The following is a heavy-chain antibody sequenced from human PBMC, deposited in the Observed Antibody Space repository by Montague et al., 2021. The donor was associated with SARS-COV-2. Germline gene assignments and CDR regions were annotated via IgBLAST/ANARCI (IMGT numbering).Heavy chain of an antibody. J-gene: IGHJ6*02. V-gene: IGHV3-48*03. Sequence: SPRLSCAASGFIFSSYEMNWVRQAPGKGLEWVSYISSSGSTIYYADSVKGRFTISRDNAKNSLYLQMNSLRAEDTAVYYCARDLPLIIMVRGVTFGYYGMDVWGQGTTVTVSS. D-gene: IGHD3-10*01. CDR1: GFIFSSYE. CDR2: ISSSGSTI. CDR3: ARDLPLIIMVRGVTFGYYGMDV.